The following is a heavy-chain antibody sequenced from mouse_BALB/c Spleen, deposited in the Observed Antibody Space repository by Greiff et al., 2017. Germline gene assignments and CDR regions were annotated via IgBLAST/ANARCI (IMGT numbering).Heavy chain of an antibody. CDR3: ARSGLDYEYDSHAMDY. CDR2: ISSGSSTI. J-gene: IGHJ4*01. CDR1: GFTFSSFG. V-gene: IGHV5-17*02. D-gene: IGHD2-4*01. Sequence: EVQLVESGGGLVQPGGSRKLSCAASGFTFSSFGMHWVRQAPEKGLEWVAYISSGSSTIYYADTVKGRFTISRDNPKNTLFLQMTSLRSEDTAMYYCARSGLDYEYDSHAMDYWGQGTSVTVSS.